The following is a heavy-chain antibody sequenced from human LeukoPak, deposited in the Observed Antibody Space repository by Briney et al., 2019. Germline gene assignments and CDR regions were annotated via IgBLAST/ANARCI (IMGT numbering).Heavy chain of an antibody. D-gene: IGHD2/OR15-2a*01. J-gene: IGHJ2*01. Sequence: ASVKVSCKASGGTFSSYAISWVRQAPGQGLEWMGWISAYNGNTNYAQKLQGRVTMTTDTSTSTAYMELRSLRSDDTAVYYCARGSPSYAQWHFDLWGRGTLVTVSS. CDR2: ISAYNGNT. CDR3: ARGSPSYAQWHFDL. V-gene: IGHV1-18*01. CDR1: GGTFSSYA.